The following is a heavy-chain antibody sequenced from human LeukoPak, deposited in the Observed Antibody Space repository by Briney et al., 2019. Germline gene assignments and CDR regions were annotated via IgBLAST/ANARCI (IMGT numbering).Heavy chain of an antibody. CDR2: IYTSGST. V-gene: IGHV4-4*07. Sequence: PSETLSLTCTVSGGSISSYYWSWIRQPAGKGLEWIGRIYTSGSTNYNPSLKSRVTMSVDTSKNQFSLKLSSVTAADTAVYYCASSYCSGGSCYVDWFDPWGQGTLVTVSS. CDR3: ASSYCSGGSCYVDWFDP. J-gene: IGHJ5*02. CDR1: GGSISSYY. D-gene: IGHD2-15*01.